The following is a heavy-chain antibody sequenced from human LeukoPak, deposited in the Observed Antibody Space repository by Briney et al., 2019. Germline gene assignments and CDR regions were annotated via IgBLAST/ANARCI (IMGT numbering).Heavy chain of an antibody. CDR1: GFTFSSYG. J-gene: IGHJ4*02. CDR2: IWYDGSNK. Sequence: PGGSLRLSCAASGFTFSSYGMHWVRQAPGKGLEWVAVIWYDGSNKYYADSVKGRFTISRDNSKNTLYLQMNSLRAEDTAVYYCARDLLVAYFDYWGQGTLVTVSS. V-gene: IGHV3-33*01. D-gene: IGHD2-8*02. CDR3: ARDLLVAYFDY.